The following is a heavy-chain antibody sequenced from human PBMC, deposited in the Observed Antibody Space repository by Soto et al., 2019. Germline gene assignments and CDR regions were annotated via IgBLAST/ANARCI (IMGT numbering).Heavy chain of an antibody. Sequence: GESLKISCKGSGFSFTTYWIAWVRQMPGKGLEWMGIIYPGDSDTRYSPSFQGQVTISADKSISTAYLQWSSLKASDTAMYYCARHPLYYDILTGYLPVDYWGQGTLVTVSS. D-gene: IGHD3-9*01. V-gene: IGHV5-51*01. CDR1: GFSFTTYW. J-gene: IGHJ4*02. CDR3: ARHPLYYDILTGYLPVDY. CDR2: IYPGDSDT.